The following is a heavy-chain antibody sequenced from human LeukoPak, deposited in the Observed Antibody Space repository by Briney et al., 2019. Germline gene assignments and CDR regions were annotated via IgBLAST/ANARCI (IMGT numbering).Heavy chain of an antibody. Sequence: PSETLSLTCTVSGVSIRSYSWSWIRQPPGKGVEYIAYIYSIGSTNYTPYLKGRVSISLDTSKNKFSLKLSSVTAADTAVYYCARDKGEYNGYLFDYWGQGTQVTVSS. CDR3: ARDKGEYNGYLFDY. D-gene: IGHD5-24*01. J-gene: IGHJ4*02. CDR1: GVSIRSYS. V-gene: IGHV4-59*01. CDR2: IYSIGST.